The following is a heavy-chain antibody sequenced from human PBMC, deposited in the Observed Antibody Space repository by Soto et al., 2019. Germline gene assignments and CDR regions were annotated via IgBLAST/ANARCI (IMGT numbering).Heavy chain of an antibody. Sequence: LGESLKISCKASGYDFTSYWIGWARQMPGKGLEWMGIIYPGDSDTRYSPSFQGQVTISADKSISTAYLQWSSLKASDTAMYYCARSYYYDSSGYYPGRYYFDYWGQGTLVTVSS. CDR1: GYDFTSYW. V-gene: IGHV5-51*01. D-gene: IGHD3-22*01. CDR3: ARSYYYDSSGYYPGRYYFDY. CDR2: IYPGDSDT. J-gene: IGHJ4*02.